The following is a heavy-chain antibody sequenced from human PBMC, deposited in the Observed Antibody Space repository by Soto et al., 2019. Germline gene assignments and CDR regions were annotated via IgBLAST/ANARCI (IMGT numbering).Heavy chain of an antibody. D-gene: IGHD2-2*01. V-gene: IGHV1-69*13. CDR3: ARDDSPSPDAMGFDY. J-gene: IGHJ4*02. Sequence: ASVKVSCKASGGTFSSYAISWVRQAPGQGLEWMGGIIPIFGTANYAQKFQGRVTITADESTSTAYMELSSLRSEDTAVYYCARDDSPSPDAMGFDYWGKGSLVTVSA. CDR2: IIPIFGTA. CDR1: GGTFSSYA.